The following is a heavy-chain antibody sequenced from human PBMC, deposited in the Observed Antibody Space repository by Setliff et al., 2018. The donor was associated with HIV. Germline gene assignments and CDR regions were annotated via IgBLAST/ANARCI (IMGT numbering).Heavy chain of an antibody. CDR2: INHSGST. J-gene: IGHJ3*02. CDR1: GGSFSGYY. CDR3: ARGFNSSGSHAFDI. Sequence: SETLSLTCAVYGGSFSGYYWSWIRQPPGKGLEWIGEINHSGSTNYNPSLKSRVTISVDTSKNQFSLKLSSVTAADTAVCYCARGFNSSGSHAFDIWGQGTMVTV. D-gene: IGHD3-22*01. V-gene: IGHV4-34*01.